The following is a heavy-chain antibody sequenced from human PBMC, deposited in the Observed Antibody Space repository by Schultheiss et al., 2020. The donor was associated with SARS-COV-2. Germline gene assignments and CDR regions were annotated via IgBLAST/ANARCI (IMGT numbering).Heavy chain of an antibody. CDR3: ARTHEFYDFWSGDALFNWFDP. Sequence: SQTLSLTCAISGDSVSSNSAAWNWIRQSPSRGLEWLGRTYYRSKWYNDYAVSVKSRITINPDTSKKQFSLQLNSVTPEDTAVYYCARTHEFYDFWSGDALFNWFDPWGQGTLVTVSS. D-gene: IGHD3-3*01. J-gene: IGHJ5*02. CDR2: TYYRSKWYN. CDR1: GDSVSSNSAA. V-gene: IGHV6-1*01.